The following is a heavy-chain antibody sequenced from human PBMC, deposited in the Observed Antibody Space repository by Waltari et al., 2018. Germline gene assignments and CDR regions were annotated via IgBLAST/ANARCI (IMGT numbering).Heavy chain of an antibody. CDR3: AGQYSSGWYPLYYYGMDV. D-gene: IGHD6-19*01. CDR1: GGSFSGYY. J-gene: IGHJ6*02. CDR2: INHSGST. V-gene: IGHV4-34*01. Sequence: QVQLQQWGAGLLKPSETLSLTCAVYGGSFSGYYWSWIRQPPGKGLEWIGEINHSGSTNSNPSLKSRVTISVDTSKNQFSLKLSSVTAADTAVYYCAGQYSSGWYPLYYYGMDVWGQGTTVTVSS.